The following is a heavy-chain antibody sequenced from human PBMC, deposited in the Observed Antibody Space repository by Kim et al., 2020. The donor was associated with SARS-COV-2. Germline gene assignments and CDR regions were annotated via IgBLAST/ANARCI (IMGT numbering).Heavy chain of an antibody. CDR2: IYPGDSDT. CDR1: GYSFTSYW. D-gene: IGHD3-22*01. CDR3: ATEGYDSSGYYDAFDI. V-gene: IGHV5-51*01. J-gene: IGHJ3*02. Sequence: GESLKISCKGSGYSFTSYWIGWVRQMPGKGLEWMGIIYPGDSDTRYSPSFQGQVTISADKSISTAYLQWSSLKASDTAMYYCATEGYDSSGYYDAFDIWGQGTMVTVSS.